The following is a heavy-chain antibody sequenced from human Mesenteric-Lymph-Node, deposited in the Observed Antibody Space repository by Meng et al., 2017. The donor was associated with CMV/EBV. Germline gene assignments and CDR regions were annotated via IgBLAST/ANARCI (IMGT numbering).Heavy chain of an antibody. CDR2: ISAYNGNT. CDR3: ARGGYYDIATGYYGYYGMDV. V-gene: IGHV1-18*01. J-gene: IGHJ6*02. Sequence: SVTVSCKASGYTFTSYGISWVRQAPGPGLEGMGWISAYNGNTNYAQKLQGRVTMTTDTSTSTAYMELRSLRSDDTAVYSFARGGYYDIATGYYGYYGMDVWGQGTTVTVSS. D-gene: IGHD3-9*01. CDR1: GYTFTSYG.